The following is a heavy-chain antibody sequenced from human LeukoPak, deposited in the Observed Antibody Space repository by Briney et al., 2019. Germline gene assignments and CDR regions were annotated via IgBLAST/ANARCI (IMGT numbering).Heavy chain of an antibody. Sequence: SETLSLTCTVSGGSISSYYWSWIRQPPGKGLEWIGYIYYSGSTNYNPSLKSRVTISVDTSKNQFSLELSSVTAADTAVYYCARAKSSGWYIDYWGQGTLVTVSS. J-gene: IGHJ4*02. D-gene: IGHD6-19*01. CDR2: IYYSGST. CDR1: GGSISSYY. CDR3: ARAKSSGWYIDY. V-gene: IGHV4-59*01.